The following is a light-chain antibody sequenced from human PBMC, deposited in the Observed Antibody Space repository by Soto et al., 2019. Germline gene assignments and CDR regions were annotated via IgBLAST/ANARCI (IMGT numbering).Light chain of an antibody. J-gene: IGLJ3*02. V-gene: IGLV2-8*01. CDR3: SSYVVSYNWV. CDR1: SSDVGGYNY. Sequence: QSVLTQPPSASGSPGQSVTISCTGTSSDVGGYNYVSWYQQHPGKAPKLIIYLVSKRPSGVPDRFSGSKSGNTASLTVSGLQAEDEADYYCSSYVVSYNWVFGGGTQLTVL. CDR2: LVS.